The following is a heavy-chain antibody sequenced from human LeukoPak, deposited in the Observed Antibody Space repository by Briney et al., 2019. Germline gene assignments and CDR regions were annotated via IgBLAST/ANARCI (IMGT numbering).Heavy chain of an antibody. D-gene: IGHD3-10*01. CDR2: ISGSGGNT. CDR3: AKAGKYYGPGSCLDY. CDR1: GFTFSSYA. J-gene: IGHJ4*02. Sequence: GGSLRLSCAASGFTFSSYAMSWVRQAPGKGLEWVSVISGSGGNTYYADSVKGRSTISRDNSKNTLYLQMNSLRAEDTAVYYCAKAGKYYGPGSCLDYWGQGTLVTVSS. V-gene: IGHV3-23*01.